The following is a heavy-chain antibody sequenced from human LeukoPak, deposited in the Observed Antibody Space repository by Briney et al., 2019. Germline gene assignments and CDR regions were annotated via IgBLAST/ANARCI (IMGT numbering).Heavy chain of an antibody. CDR3: AGEYSSSSRGAFDI. CDR1: GYTFTGYY. D-gene: IGHD6-6*01. J-gene: IGHJ3*02. CDR2: INPNSGGT. V-gene: IGHV1-2*02. Sequence: ASVKVSCKASGYTFTGYYMHWVRQAPGQGLEWMGWINPNSGGTNYAQKFQGRVTMTRDTSISTAYMELSRLRSDDTAVYYCAGEYSSSSRGAFDIWGQGTMVTVSS.